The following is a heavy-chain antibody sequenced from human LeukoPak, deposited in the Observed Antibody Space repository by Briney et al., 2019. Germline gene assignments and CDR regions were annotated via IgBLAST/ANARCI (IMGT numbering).Heavy chain of an antibody. CDR1: GGSFSVYH. Sequence: PSETLSLTCAVYGGSFSVYHWSWIRQPPGRGLEWIGEINHSGSTNYNPSLKSRVTISVDTSKNQFSQKLSSVTAADTAVYYCARGGNLFPLDVWGKGTTVTVSS. CDR3: ARGGNLFPLDV. V-gene: IGHV4-34*01. J-gene: IGHJ6*04. CDR2: INHSGST. D-gene: IGHD1-14*01.